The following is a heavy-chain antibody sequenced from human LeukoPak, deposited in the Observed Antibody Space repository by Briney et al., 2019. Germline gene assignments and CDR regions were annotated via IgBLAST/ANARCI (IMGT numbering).Heavy chain of an antibody. J-gene: IGHJ4*02. Sequence: GGSLRLSCAASGFTFSTYWMAWVRQAPGKGLEWVANIKGDESARHQADSVKGRFTISRDNAQNSAYLQMSSLRGEDTAVYYCARDVGGSLDYWGQGTLVTVSS. V-gene: IGHV3-7*01. D-gene: IGHD1-26*01. CDR3: ARDVGGSLDY. CDR1: GFTFSTYW. CDR2: IKGDESAR.